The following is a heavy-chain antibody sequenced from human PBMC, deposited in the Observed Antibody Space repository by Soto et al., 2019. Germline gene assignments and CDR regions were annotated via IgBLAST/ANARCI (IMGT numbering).Heavy chain of an antibody. CDR2: IIPIFGTA. V-gene: IGHV1-69*06. J-gene: IGHJ4*02. CDR1: GGTFSSYA. Sequence: SVKVSCKSSGGTFSSYAISWVRQAPGQGLEWMGGIIPIFGTANYAQKFQGRVTITADKSTSTAYMELSSLRSEDTAVYYCARSALIAAAALGPYFASRGKGALVTLSS. CDR3: ARSALIAAAALGPYFAS. D-gene: IGHD6-13*01.